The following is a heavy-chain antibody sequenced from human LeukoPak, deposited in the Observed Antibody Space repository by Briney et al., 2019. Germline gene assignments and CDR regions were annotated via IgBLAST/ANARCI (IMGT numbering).Heavy chain of an antibody. CDR2: TNHSGST. J-gene: IGHJ3*02. Sequence: SETLSLTCAVYGGSFSGYYWSWIRQPPGKGLEWMGDTNHSGSTNYNPSLKSRVTISVDTSKNQFSLKLSSVTAADTAVYYCARLRYYDSSGYLEGADDAFDIWGQGTMVTVSS. D-gene: IGHD3-22*01. V-gene: IGHV4-34*01. CDR1: GGSFSGYY. CDR3: ARLRYYDSSGYLEGADDAFDI.